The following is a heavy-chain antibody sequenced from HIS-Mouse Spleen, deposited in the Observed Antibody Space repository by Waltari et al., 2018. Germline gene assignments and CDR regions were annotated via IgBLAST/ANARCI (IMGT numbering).Heavy chain of an antibody. CDR2: IYYSGST. Sequence: PGLVKPSETLSLTCTVSGGSISSSSYYWGWIRQPPGKGLEWIGSIYYSGSTYYNPSLKSRVTISVDTSKNQFSLKLSSVTAADTAVYYCARSRTGGWYFDLWGRGTLVTVSS. CDR1: GGSISSSSYY. D-gene: IGHD7-27*01. J-gene: IGHJ2*01. V-gene: IGHV4-39*07. CDR3: ARSRTGGWYFDL.